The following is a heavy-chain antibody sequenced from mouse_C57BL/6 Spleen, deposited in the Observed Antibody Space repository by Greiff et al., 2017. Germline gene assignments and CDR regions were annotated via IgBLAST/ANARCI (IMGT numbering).Heavy chain of an antibody. Sequence: EVKLMESGGGLVKPGGSLKLSCAASGFTFSSYAMSWVRQTPEKRLEWVATISDGGSYTYYPDNVKGRFTISRDNAKNNLYLQMSHLKSEDTAMYYCAREGGLWFAYWGQGTLVTVSA. J-gene: IGHJ3*01. CDR3: AREGGLWFAY. CDR1: GFTFSSYA. V-gene: IGHV5-4*01. CDR2: ISDGGSYT.